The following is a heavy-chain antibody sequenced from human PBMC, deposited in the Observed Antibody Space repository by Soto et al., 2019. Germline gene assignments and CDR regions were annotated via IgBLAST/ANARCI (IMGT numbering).Heavy chain of an antibody. CDR3: TTDGNTWAWEVAWRIDWFDP. CDR1: GFTFSNAW. J-gene: IGHJ5*02. Sequence: PGGSLRLSCAASGFTFSNAWMNWVRQAPGKGLEWVGRIKSKTDGGTTDYAAPVKGRFTISRDDSKNTLYLQMNSLKTEDTAVYYCTTDGNTWAWEVAWRIDWFDPWGQGTLVTVSS. V-gene: IGHV3-15*07. D-gene: IGHD5-12*01. CDR2: IKSKTDGGTT.